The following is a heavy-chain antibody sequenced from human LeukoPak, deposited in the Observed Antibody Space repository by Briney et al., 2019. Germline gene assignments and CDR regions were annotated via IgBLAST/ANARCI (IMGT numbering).Heavy chain of an antibody. D-gene: IGHD4-17*01. CDR1: GFTFSSYN. CDR3: ARERDDYDDPGPLDY. J-gene: IGHJ4*02. CDR2: ISGSSSYI. V-gene: IGHV3-21*01. Sequence: GGSLRLSCAASGFTFSSYNMNWVRQAPGKGLEWVSSISGSSSYIYYADSVKGRFSISRDNSKNTLYLDMNSLRAGDTAVYYCARERDDYDDPGPLDYWGQGTLVTVSS.